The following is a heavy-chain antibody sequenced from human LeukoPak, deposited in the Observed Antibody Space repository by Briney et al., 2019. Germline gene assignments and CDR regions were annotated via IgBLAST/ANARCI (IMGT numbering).Heavy chain of an antibody. J-gene: IGHJ4*02. CDR3: AKSRSGSANWALQIFDN. Sequence: GGSLRLSCAASGFTFSSYAMSWVRQAPGKGLEWVSAISGSGGSTYYADSVKGRFTISRDNSKNTLFVQMNSLRAEDTAVYYCAKSRSGSANWALQIFDNWGQGALVTVSS. D-gene: IGHD1-1*01. CDR2: ISGSGGST. CDR1: GFTFSSYA. V-gene: IGHV3-23*01.